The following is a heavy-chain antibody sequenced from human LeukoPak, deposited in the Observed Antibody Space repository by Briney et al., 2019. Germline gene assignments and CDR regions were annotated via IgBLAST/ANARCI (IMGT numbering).Heavy chain of an antibody. CDR1: GFTFKTFA. CDR3: AKDDSGTLDRFDY. D-gene: IGHD1-26*01. Sequence: GGSLRLSCAASGFTFKTFAMSWVRQAPGKGLEWVSGINAGGGHAYYADSVNGRFTISRDNSKNMLYLQMNSLRVDDTAVYFCAKDDSGTLDRFDYWGRGLLVTVSS. J-gene: IGHJ4*02. CDR2: INAGGGHA. V-gene: IGHV3-23*01.